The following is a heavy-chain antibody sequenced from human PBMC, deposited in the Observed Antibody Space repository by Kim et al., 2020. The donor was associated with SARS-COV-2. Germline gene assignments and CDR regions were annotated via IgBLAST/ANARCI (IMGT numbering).Heavy chain of an antibody. Sequence: SETLSLTCTVSGDSITSGGYFWNWARQHPGKGLEHIGHITYSGSTYYNPSLKSRITMSVDTSQNQFSLELRFVTAADTAVYYCARDPLAEAPVSGMMGLDVWGHGTTVTVSS. V-gene: IGHV4-31*03. D-gene: IGHD3-16*01. J-gene: IGHJ6*02. CDR1: GDSITSGGYF. CDR2: ITYSGST. CDR3: ARDPLAEAPVSGMMGLDV.